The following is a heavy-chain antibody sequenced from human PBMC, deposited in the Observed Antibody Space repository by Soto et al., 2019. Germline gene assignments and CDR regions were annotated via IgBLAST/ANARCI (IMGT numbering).Heavy chain of an antibody. CDR1: GGSFSGYY. CDR3: ARISSGWYIGY. J-gene: IGHJ4*02. D-gene: IGHD6-19*01. Sequence: QVQLQQWGAGLLKPSETLSLTCAVYGGSFSGYYWSWIRQHPGKGLEWIGEINHSGSTNYNPSLKSRVTISVDTSKNQFSLKLSSVTAADTAVYYCARISSGWYIGYWGQGTLVTVSS. V-gene: IGHV4-34*01. CDR2: INHSGST.